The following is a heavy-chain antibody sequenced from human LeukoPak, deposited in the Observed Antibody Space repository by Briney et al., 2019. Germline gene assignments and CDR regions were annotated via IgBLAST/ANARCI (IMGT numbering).Heavy chain of an antibody. V-gene: IGHV3-33*01. Sequence: GRSLRLSCAASGFTFSSYGMHWLRQAPGKGLEWVADIWYDGSNKYYADSVKGRFTISRDNSKNTLYLQMNSLRAEDTAVYYCARGKDSSSWYFVYWGQGTLVAVSS. CDR2: IWYDGSNK. CDR1: GFTFSSYG. J-gene: IGHJ4*02. CDR3: ARGKDSSSWYFVY. D-gene: IGHD6-13*01.